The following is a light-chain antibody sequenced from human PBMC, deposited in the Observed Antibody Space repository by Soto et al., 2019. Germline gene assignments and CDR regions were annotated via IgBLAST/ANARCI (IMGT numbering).Light chain of an antibody. V-gene: IGKV3-20*01. CDR1: QSVISN. J-gene: IGKJ5*01. CDR3: QQYGSSPIT. Sequence: EIVLTQSPGTLSLSPXERATLSCRASQSVISNLAWYQQKPGQAPRLLIYGASSRATGIPDRFSGSGSGTDFTLTISRLEPEDFAVYYCQQYGSSPITFGQGTRLEI. CDR2: GAS.